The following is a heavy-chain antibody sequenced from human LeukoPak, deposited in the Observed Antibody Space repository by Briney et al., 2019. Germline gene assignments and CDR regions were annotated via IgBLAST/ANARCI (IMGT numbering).Heavy chain of an antibody. J-gene: IGHJ4*02. V-gene: IGHV3-30*02. CDR1: GFSFSNYG. CDR2: IRYDGSNK. D-gene: IGHD3-10*01. Sequence: GGSLRLSCAASGFSFSNYGMHWVRQAPGKGLEWVAFIRYDGSNKYYADSVKGRFTISRDNSKNTLYLQMNSLRAEDTAVYYCAKDIGGSGYGDYWGQGTLVTVSS. CDR3: AKDIGGSGYGDY.